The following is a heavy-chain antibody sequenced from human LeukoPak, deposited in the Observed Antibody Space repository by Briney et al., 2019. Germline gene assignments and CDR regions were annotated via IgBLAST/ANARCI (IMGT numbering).Heavy chain of an antibody. CDR2: INHSGST. CDR1: GITFSDYE. J-gene: IGHJ4*02. D-gene: IGHD1-26*01. CDR3: ASDPTYRATDFDY. Sequence: TGGSLRLSCAASGITFSDYEMNWVRQPPGKGLEWIGEINHSGSTNYNPSLKSRVTISVDTSKNQFSLKLSSVTAADTAVYYCASDPTYRATDFDYWGQRTLVTVSS. V-gene: IGHV4-34*01.